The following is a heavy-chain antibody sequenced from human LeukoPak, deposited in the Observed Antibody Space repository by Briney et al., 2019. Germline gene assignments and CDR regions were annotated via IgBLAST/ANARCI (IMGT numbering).Heavy chain of an antibody. CDR2: IYYSGST. CDR3: ARLSRTVGRDAFDI. D-gene: IGHD4-23*01. CDR1: GGSISSYY. Sequence: SETLSLTCTVSGGSISSYYCSWIRQPPGKGLEWIGYIYYSGSTNDNPSLKSRVTISVDTSKNQFSLTLSSVTAADTAVYYCARLSRTVGRDAFDIWGQGTMVTVSS. V-gene: IGHV4-59*01. J-gene: IGHJ3*02.